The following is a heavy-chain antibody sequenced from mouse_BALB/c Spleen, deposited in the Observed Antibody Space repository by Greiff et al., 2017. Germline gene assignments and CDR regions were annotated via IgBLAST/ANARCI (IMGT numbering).Heavy chain of an antibody. Sequence: VHVKQSGPELVKPGASVKISCKASGYSFTRYFMNWVKQSHGKSLEWIGRINPYNGDTFYNKKFKGKATLTVDKSSSTAHMELLSLTSEDSAVYYCGRFYYDYDGAMDYWGQGTSVTVSS. CDR1: GYSFTRYF. V-gene: IGHV1-37*01. CDR2: INPYNGDT. J-gene: IGHJ4*01. D-gene: IGHD2-4*01. CDR3: GRFYYDYDGAMDY.